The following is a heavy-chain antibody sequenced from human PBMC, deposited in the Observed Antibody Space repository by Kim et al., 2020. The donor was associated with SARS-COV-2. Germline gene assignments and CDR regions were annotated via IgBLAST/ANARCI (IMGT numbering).Heavy chain of an antibody. D-gene: IGHD3-16*02. CDR2: ISYDGNNK. CDR1: GFTFSTYA. V-gene: IGHV3-30*04. Sequence: GGSLRLSCAASGFTFSTYAIHLFRQAPGKGLEWVAVISYDGNNKYYADSVKGRFTISRDNSKNTLYLQMNSLRTEDTALYYCAREEKVSVVKGCFDLWGRGTRVTVSS. CDR3: AREEKVSVVKGCFDL. J-gene: IGHJ2*01.